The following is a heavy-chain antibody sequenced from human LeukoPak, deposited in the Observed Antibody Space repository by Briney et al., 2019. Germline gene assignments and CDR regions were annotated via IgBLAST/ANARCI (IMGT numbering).Heavy chain of an antibody. V-gene: IGHV1-69*05. Sequence: ASVKVSCKASGGTFSSYAISWVPQALGQGLEWMGRIIPIFGTANCAQKFQRRVTITTDESTSTAYMELSSLRSEDTAVYYCARFNRFGQDYWGQGTLVTVSS. J-gene: IGHJ4*02. CDR2: IIPIFGTA. CDR3: ARFNRFGQDY. D-gene: IGHD3-16*01. CDR1: GGTFSSYA.